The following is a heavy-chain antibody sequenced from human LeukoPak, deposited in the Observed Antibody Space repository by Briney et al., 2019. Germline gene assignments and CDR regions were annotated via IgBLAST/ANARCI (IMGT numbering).Heavy chain of an antibody. V-gene: IGHV4-59*01. CDR3: ARVVPTYYYDSSGYTWFGP. CDR2: IYYSGST. CDR1: GGSISSYY. Sequence: SETLSLTCTVSGGSISSYYWSWIRQPPGKGLEWIGYIYYSGSTNYNPSLKSRVTISVDTSKNQFSLKLSSVTAADTAVYYCARVVPTYYYDSSGYTWFGPWGQGTLVTVSS. J-gene: IGHJ5*02. D-gene: IGHD3-22*01.